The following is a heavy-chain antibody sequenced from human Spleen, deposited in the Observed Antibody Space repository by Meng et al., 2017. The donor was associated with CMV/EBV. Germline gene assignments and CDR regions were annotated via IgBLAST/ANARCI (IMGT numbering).Heavy chain of an antibody. J-gene: IGHJ6*02. CDR1: GFTFSSYA. Sequence: GGSLRLSCAASGFTFSSYAMSWVRQAPGKGLEWVANIKQDGSEKYYVDSVKGRFTISRDNAKNSLYLQMNSLRAEDTAVYYCARDRPCYYYYGMDVWGQGTTVTVSS. CDR2: IKQDGSEK. V-gene: IGHV3-7*01. CDR3: ARDRPCYYYYGMDV.